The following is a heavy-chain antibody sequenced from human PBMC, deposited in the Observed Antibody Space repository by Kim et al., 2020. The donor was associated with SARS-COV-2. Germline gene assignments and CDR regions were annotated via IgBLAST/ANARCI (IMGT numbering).Heavy chain of an antibody. J-gene: IGHJ5*02. CDR3: AKAVIPATNKHNWFDP. D-gene: IGHD2-2*01. CDR2: ISGGGGTT. Sequence: GGSLRLSCAASGFTFSSYAMNWVRQAPRKGLEWVSAISGGGGTTYHADSVRGRFTISRDNSKNTLYLQMNSLTAEDTAIYYCAKAVIPATNKHNWFDPWGQGTLVIVSS. V-gene: IGHV3-23*01. CDR1: GFTFSSYA.